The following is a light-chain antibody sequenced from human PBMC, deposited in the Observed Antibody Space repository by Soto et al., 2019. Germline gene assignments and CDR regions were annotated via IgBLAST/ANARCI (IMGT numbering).Light chain of an antibody. J-gene: IGLJ7*01. CDR2: SDT. CDR3: AAWDDSLNGLV. Sequence: QSVLSQEPSVSGTPGQRVAMARSGGNSNIGKNSVNWYRQVPGTAPQLLIYSDTLRSFGIPDRFSASKSDTSASLAIGGLQSDDEALYFCAAWDDSLNGLVFGGGTQLTVL. V-gene: IGLV1-44*01. CDR1: NSNIGKNS.